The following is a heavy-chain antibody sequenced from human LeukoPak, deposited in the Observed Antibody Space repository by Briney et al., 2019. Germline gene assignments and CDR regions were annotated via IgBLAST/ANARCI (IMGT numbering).Heavy chain of an antibody. Sequence: SETLSLTCAVYGGSFSGYYWSWIRQPAGKGLEWIGRIYTSGSTNYNPSLKSRVTMSVDTSKNQFSLKLSSVTAADTAVYYCARDEGVLYGMDVWGQGATVTVSS. CDR2: IYTSGST. CDR1: GGSFSGYY. D-gene: IGHD2-8*01. CDR3: ARDEGVLYGMDV. V-gene: IGHV4-4*07. J-gene: IGHJ6*02.